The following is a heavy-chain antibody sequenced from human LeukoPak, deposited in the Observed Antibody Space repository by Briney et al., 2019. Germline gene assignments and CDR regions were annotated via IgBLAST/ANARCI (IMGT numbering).Heavy chain of an antibody. D-gene: IGHD3-10*01. Sequence: SVSDSCMASVGTFLRYPLSWVRQAPGQGREWMGRINPILGRANYAQKCQGRVMITADKSTSTADMELSSLRAEDTAVYYCARVLDGAGIYYHFDYWGQGTLVTVSS. CDR1: VGTFLRYP. CDR3: ARVLDGAGIYYHFDY. V-gene: IGHV1-69*04. J-gene: IGHJ4*02. CDR2: INPILGRA.